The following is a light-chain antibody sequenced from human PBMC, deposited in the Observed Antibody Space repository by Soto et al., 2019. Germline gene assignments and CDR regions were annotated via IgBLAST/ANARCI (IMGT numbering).Light chain of an antibody. V-gene: IGKV3-15*01. CDR3: QQYNNWPYT. J-gene: IGKJ2*01. CDR2: GAS. Sequence: EIVMTQSPATLSVSPGERATLSCRASQSVSSNLAWYQQKPGQAPRLLIYGASTSATGIPARFSGSGSGTEFTLTISGLQSEDFAVYYCQQYNNWPYTFGQGTKLEIK. CDR1: QSVSSN.